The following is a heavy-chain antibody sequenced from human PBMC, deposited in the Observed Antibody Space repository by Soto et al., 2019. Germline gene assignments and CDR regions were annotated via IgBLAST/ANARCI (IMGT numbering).Heavy chain of an antibody. D-gene: IGHD1-1*01. CDR1: GFTFSSYA. CDR2: ISGSGGST. V-gene: IGHV3-23*01. CDR3: AKGWAYNWNDEPLDY. Sequence: PGGSLRLSCAASGFTFSSYAMSWVRQAPGKGLEWVSAISGSGGSTYYADSVKGRFTISRDNSKNTLYLQMNSLRAEDTAVYYCAKGWAYNWNDEPLDYWGQGTLVTSPQ. J-gene: IGHJ4*02.